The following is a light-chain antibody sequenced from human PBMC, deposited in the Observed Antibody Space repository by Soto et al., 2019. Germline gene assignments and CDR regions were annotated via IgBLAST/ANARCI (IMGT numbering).Light chain of an antibody. CDR1: SGHSNYA. V-gene: IGLV4-69*01. CDR2: LNSDGSH. CDR3: QTWGSGIVV. Sequence: QPVLTQSPSASASLGASVKLTCTLSSGHSNYAIAWHQQQSEKGPRYLMKLNSDGSHSKGDGIPDRFSGSSSGSERYLTISSLQYEDEADYYCQTWGSGIVVFGRGTKLTVL. J-gene: IGLJ2*01.